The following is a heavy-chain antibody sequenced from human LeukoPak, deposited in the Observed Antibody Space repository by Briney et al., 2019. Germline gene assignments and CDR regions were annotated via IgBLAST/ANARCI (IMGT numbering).Heavy chain of an antibody. J-gene: IGHJ4*02. CDR3: ARVADHYDSSGYCAWDS. V-gene: IGHV3-21*01. CDR2: ISGSQTYI. CDR1: GFTFSTYS. D-gene: IGHD3-22*01. Sequence: GGSLRLSCAASGFTFSTYSMTWVRQAPGKGLEWVSSISGSQTYIFYAESVKGRFTISRDNAKSSLYLQMNSLRAEDTAVYYCARVADHYDSSGYCAWDSWGQGTLVTVSS.